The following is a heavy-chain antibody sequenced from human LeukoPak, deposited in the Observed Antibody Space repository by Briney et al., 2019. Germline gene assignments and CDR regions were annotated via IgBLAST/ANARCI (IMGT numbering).Heavy chain of an antibody. D-gene: IGHD3-10*01. CDR2: ISSSRSSI. CDR1: GFTLSSFS. CDR3: ARDFYGSGSY. J-gene: IGHJ4*02. Sequence: PGGSLRLSCAASGFTLSSFSMNWVRQAPGKGLEWLSYISSSRSSIYYSDSVKGRFTISRDNANNSLYLQMNSLRDEDTAVYYCARDFYGSGSYWGQGTLVTVSS. V-gene: IGHV3-48*02.